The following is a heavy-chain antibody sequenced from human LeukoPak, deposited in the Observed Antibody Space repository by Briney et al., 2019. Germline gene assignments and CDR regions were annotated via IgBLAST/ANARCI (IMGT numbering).Heavy chain of an antibody. CDR3: ARPHYGSGSLDYYYGMDV. Sequence: PSETLSLTCSVSGGSLSSYYWSWIRQPPGKGLEWIGYIYYSGNTNYNPSLKSRVTISIDTSKNQFSLKLTSVTAADTAVYYCARPHYGSGSLDYYYGMDVWGQGTTVTVSS. V-gene: IGHV4-59*01. CDR2: IYYSGNT. J-gene: IGHJ6*02. CDR1: GGSLSSYY. D-gene: IGHD3-10*01.